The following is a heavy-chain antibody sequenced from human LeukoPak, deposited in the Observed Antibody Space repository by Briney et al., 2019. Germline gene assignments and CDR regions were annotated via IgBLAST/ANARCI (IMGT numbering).Heavy chain of an antibody. D-gene: IGHD3-3*01. Sequence: PGGSLRLSCAASGFTFSSYAMSWVRQAPGKGLEWVSAISGSGGSTYYADSVKGRLTISRDNSKNTLYLQMNSLRAEDTAVYYCAKDPDYDFWSGYYMPGAFDIWGQGTMVTVSS. CDR3: AKDPDYDFWSGYYMPGAFDI. V-gene: IGHV3-23*01. CDR2: ISGSGGST. J-gene: IGHJ3*02. CDR1: GFTFSSYA.